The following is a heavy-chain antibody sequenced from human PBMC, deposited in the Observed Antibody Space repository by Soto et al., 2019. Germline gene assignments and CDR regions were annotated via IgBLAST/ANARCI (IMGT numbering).Heavy chain of an antibody. J-gene: IGHJ4*02. V-gene: IGHV5-51*01. CDR3: ARHRVPYCSSASCHLFDY. D-gene: IGHD2-2*01. CDR2: IYPGDSDT. Sequence: HGESLTISCTSSGYSFTRYWIGWVRQMPGKGLEWMGIIYPGDSDTRYSPSFQGQVTMSADKSTSTAYLQWSSLKASDTAMYYCARHRVPYCSSASCHLFDYWGQGTLVNVYS. CDR1: GYSFTRYW.